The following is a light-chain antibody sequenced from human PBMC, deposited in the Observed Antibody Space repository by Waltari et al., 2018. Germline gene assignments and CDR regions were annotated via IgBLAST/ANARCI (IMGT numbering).Light chain of an antibody. V-gene: IGKV1-9*01. CDR1: QGISSY. CDR2: AAS. CDR3: QHLISYPIT. J-gene: IGKJ5*01. Sequence: IQLTQSPSFLSVSVGDRVTITCRASQGISSYLAWYQQKPGKAPKLLIYAASTLQSGVPSRFSGSGSGTEFTLTISSLQPEDFATYYCQHLISYPITFGQGTRLEIK.